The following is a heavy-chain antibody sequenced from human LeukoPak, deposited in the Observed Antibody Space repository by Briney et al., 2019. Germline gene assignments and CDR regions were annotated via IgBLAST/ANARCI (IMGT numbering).Heavy chain of an antibody. V-gene: IGHV1-2*02. CDR3: AREVGGSGSGSYDY. J-gene: IGHJ4*02. D-gene: IGHD3-10*01. CDR2: INPNSGGT. Sequence: ASVNVSCKASGYTFTGYYMHWVRQAPGQGLEWMGWINPNSGGTNYAQKFQGRVTMTRDTSISTAYMELSRLRSDDTAVYYCAREVGGSGSGSYDYWGQGTLVTVSS. CDR1: GYTFTGYY.